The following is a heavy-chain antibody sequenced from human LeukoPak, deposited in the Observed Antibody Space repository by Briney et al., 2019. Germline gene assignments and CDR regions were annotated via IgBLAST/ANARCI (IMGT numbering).Heavy chain of an antibody. J-gene: IGHJ4*02. D-gene: IGHD3-3*02. CDR3: AKDQSFSD. V-gene: IGHV3-23*01. Sequence: PGGSLRLSCVASGFTFSTFDMSWVRQPPGKGLEWVATISGCGTTTNYADSVKGRFTVSRDIFRNTLYLQMSSLRAEDTAIYYCAKDQSFSDWGQGTLVTVSS. CDR2: ISGCGTTT. CDR1: GFTFSTFD.